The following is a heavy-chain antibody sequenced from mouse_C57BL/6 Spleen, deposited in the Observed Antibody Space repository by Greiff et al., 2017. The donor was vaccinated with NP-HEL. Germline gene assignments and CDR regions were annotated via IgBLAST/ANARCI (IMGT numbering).Heavy chain of an antibody. CDR3: ARAGSSLYYLDY. V-gene: IGHV1-81*01. Sequence: QVQLQQSGAELARPGASVKLSCTASGYTFTSYGISWVKQRTGQGLEWIGEIYPRSGNTYYNEKFKGKATLTADKSSSTAYMQRRSLTSEDTAVDYWARAGSSLYYLDYWGQGTTLSLL. CDR1: GYTFTSYG. J-gene: IGHJ2*01. D-gene: IGHD1-1*01. CDR2: IYPRSGNT.